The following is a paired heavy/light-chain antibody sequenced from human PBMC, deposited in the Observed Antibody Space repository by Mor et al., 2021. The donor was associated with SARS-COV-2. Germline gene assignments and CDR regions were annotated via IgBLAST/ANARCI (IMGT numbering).Light chain of an antibody. V-gene: IGKV1-5*03. CDR2: KAT. CDR3: QQYSGVFPS. J-gene: IGKJ2*01. CDR1: ESISRW. Sequence: DIQMTQSPPTLSASVGDRVTITCRASESISRWLAWYQQKPGNAPRLLIYKATILENGVPSRFSGSGSGTEFTLTINSLQPDDFASYYCQQYSGVFPSFGQGTQLEIK.
Heavy chain of an antibody. Sequence: QVHLVESGGGVVQPGRSLRLSCAASGFTFSNYGMHWVRQAPGKGLEWVALILYDGHNKYYADSVKGRFTISRDRSKNTLYLQMDNLRTEDTAVYYCAKPRVTFNGENYFDSWGQGTLVTVSS. CDR3: AKPRVTFNGENYFDS. CDR1: GFTFSNYG. V-gene: IGHV3-30*18. CDR2: ILYDGHNK. J-gene: IGHJ4*02. D-gene: IGHD4-17*01.